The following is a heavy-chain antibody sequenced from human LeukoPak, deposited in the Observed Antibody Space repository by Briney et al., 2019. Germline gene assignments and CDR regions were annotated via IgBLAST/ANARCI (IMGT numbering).Heavy chain of an antibody. J-gene: IGHJ5*02. D-gene: IGHD6-13*01. Sequence: GGSLRLSCECSGFTFGDYGVGWFRQAPGKGLQWVTSIRSNTYGGSTEYVPSVKGRFTISRDDSNSIAYLQMNSLKAEDTAIYYCARVSRGGITASWFDPWGQGTLVTVSS. CDR2: IRSNTYGGST. CDR1: GFTFGDYG. V-gene: IGHV3-49*03. CDR3: ARVSRGGITASWFDP.